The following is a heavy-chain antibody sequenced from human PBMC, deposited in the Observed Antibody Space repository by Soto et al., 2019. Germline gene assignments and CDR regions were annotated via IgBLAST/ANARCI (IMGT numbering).Heavy chain of an antibody. Sequence: EVQLLESGGGLVQPGGSLRLSCAASGFTFSSYAMSWVRQAPGKGLEWVSVISGSGGSTYYADSVKGRFTISSDNSKNKLYLQMNSLRAEDTAVYYCAKEGSCSGGSCYSYMDVWGKGTTVTVSS. J-gene: IGHJ6*03. V-gene: IGHV3-23*01. CDR3: AKEGSCSGGSCYSYMDV. D-gene: IGHD2-15*01. CDR1: GFTFSSYA. CDR2: ISGSGGST.